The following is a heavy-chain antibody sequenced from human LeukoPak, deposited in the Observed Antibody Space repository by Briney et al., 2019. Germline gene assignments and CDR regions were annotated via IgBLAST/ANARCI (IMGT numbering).Heavy chain of an antibody. CDR1: GFTFTSYY. V-gene: IGHV1-46*01. J-gene: IGHJ4*02. CDR3: ARDLHIDGRPEGRDY. CDR2: IDPSGGST. D-gene: IGHD3-10*01. Sequence: ASVKVSCKASGFTFTSYYMHWVRQAPGQGLEWMGIIDPSGGSTTYAQKFQGRVTMTRDTSTSTVYMELSGLRYEDTAVYYCARDLHIDGRPEGRDYWGQGTLATVSS.